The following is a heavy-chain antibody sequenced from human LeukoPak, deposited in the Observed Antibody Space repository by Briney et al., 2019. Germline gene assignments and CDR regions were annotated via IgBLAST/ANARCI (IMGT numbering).Heavy chain of an antibody. V-gene: IGHV1-69*13. CDR3: ARGIVVVSPSLPHWYFDL. J-gene: IGHJ2*01. CDR2: IIPMFGTT. Sequence: SVKVSCKSSGGTFSNFGISWVRQAPGQGLEWVGRIIPMFGTTNYAQKFQGRVTFTADESTSTAFMELRSLRSEDTAVYYCARGIVVVSPSLPHWYFDLWGRGTLVTVSS. CDR1: GGTFSNFG. D-gene: IGHD2-21*01.